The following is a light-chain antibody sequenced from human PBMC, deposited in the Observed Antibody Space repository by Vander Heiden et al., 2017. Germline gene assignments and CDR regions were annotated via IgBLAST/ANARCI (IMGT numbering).Light chain of an antibody. CDR1: QRVLQSANNRNY. J-gene: IGKJ2*01. V-gene: IGKV4-1*01. Sequence: DLVLSHSPASLSASLGERDTIHCKSSQRVLQSANNRNYLAWYQQKPGQPPKLLISWASTRESGVPDRFSGSGSGTDFTLTISSLQAEDVAVYYCQQYYISRPRFGQGTKLEIK. CDR2: WAS. CDR3: QQYYISRPR.